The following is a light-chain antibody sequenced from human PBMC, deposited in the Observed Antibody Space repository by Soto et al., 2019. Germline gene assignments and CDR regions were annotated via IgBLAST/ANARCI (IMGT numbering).Light chain of an antibody. CDR1: QGISNW. J-gene: IGKJ4*02. Sequence: DIQMTQSPSSVSASVGDRVSITCRASQGISNWLAWYQQKPGRAPKLLIYTGSSVQSGVPSRFSGTGSVTDVTLTISSLQPEDVATYYCRQANSFPLTFGGGTKVEIK. V-gene: IGKV1-12*01. CDR3: RQANSFPLT. CDR2: TGS.